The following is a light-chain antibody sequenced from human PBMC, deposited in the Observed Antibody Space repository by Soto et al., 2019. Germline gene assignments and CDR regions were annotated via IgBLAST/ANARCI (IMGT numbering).Light chain of an antibody. Sequence: EIVLTQSPGTLSLSPGERATLSCRASQSISNNYLAWYQQKPGQAPSFIIYGASTRATGIPDRFSGSGSGTDFTLTVSRREPEDFAVYYCQQYGSSPLITFGQGTRLEIK. CDR1: QSISNNY. J-gene: IGKJ5*01. CDR2: GAS. V-gene: IGKV3-20*01. CDR3: QQYGSSPLIT.